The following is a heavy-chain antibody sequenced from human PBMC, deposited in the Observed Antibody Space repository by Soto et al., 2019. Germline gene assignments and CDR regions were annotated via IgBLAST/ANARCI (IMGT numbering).Heavy chain of an antibody. Sequence: ASVKVSCKASGYTFTSYGISWVRQAPGQGLGWMGWISAYNGNTNYAQKLQGRVTMTTDTSTSTAYMELRSLRSDDTAVYYCARYYCSSTSCYEDYYYYYMDVWGKGTTVTVSS. D-gene: IGHD2-2*01. CDR1: GYTFTSYG. CDR2: ISAYNGNT. J-gene: IGHJ6*03. V-gene: IGHV1-18*01. CDR3: ARYYCSSTSCYEDYYYYYMDV.